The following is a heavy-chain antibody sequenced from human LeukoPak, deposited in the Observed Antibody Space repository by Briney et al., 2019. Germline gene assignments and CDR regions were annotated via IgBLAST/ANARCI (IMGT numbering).Heavy chain of an antibody. J-gene: IGHJ4*02. CDR1: GFTFSNAW. D-gene: IGHD3-3*01. Sequence: PGGSLRLSCAASGFTFSNAWINWVRQAPGKGLEWVGRIKSKTDGGTTDYAAPVKGRFTISRDDSKNTLCLQMNSLKTEDTAVYYCTTDGGFLEWLLRVDYWGQGTLVTVSS. CDR2: IKSKTDGGTT. CDR3: TTDGGFLEWLLRVDY. V-gene: IGHV3-15*07.